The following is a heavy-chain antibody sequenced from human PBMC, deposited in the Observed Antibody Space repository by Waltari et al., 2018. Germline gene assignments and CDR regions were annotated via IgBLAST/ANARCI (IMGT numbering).Heavy chain of an antibody. Sequence: QVQLQQWGAGLLKPSETLSLTCAVYGGSFSGYYWSWIRQPPGKGLEWIGEINHSGSTNYNPSLKSRVTISVDTSKNQFSLKLSSVTAADTAVYYCVKGEDFDYWGQGTLVTVSS. CDR1: GGSFSGYY. V-gene: IGHV4-34*01. J-gene: IGHJ4*02. CDR2: INHSGST. D-gene: IGHD3-16*01. CDR3: VKGEDFDY.